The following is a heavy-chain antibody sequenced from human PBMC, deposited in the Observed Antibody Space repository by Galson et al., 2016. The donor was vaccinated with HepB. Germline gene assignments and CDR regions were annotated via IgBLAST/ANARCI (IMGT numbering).Heavy chain of an antibody. CDR2: ISANNNNT. D-gene: IGHD6-19*01. CDR1: GYTFTNYG. J-gene: IGHJ4*02. Sequence: SVKVSCKASGYTFTNYGITWVRQAPGQGLEWMGWISANNNNTIYAQRLQGRFTMTTDTSTNTAYMELRSLRSDDTALYYCARTRTVGWSEPFDYWGQGTLVTVSS. V-gene: IGHV1-18*01. CDR3: ARTRTVGWSEPFDY.